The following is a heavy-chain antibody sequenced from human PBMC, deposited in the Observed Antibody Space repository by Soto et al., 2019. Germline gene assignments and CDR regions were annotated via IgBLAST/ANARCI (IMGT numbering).Heavy chain of an antibody. CDR1: GGTFSSYA. CDR2: IIPIFGTA. Sequence: SVKVSCKASGGTFSSYAISWVRQAPGQGLEWMGGIIPIFGTANYAQKFQGRVTITAGESTSTAYMELSSLRSEDTAVYYCARDHGGYYDSSGYYAFDYWGQGTLVTVSS. V-gene: IGHV1-69*13. CDR3: ARDHGGYYDSSGYYAFDY. D-gene: IGHD3-22*01. J-gene: IGHJ4*02.